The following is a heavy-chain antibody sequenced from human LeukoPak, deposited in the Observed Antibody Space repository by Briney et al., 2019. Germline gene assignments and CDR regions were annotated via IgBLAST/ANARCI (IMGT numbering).Heavy chain of an antibody. CDR3: GRGHWGLDY. V-gene: IGHV3-21*05. J-gene: IGHJ4*02. CDR1: GFTFSSYS. D-gene: IGHD7-27*01. CDR2: ISNSGSSI. Sequence: GGSLRLSCAASGFTFSSYSMNWVRQAPGKGLEWVSYISNSGSSIYYADSVKGRFTTSRDNAKSSLYLQMNSLRAEDTAVYYCGRGHWGLDYWGQGALVTVSS.